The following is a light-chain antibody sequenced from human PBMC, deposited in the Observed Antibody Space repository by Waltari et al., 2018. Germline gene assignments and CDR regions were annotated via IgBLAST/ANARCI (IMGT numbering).Light chain of an antibody. CDR1: AFPNQY. CDR3: QSGDSSGTSWV. J-gene: IGLJ3*02. V-gene: IGLV3-25*03. Sequence: YELKQPPSVSASPGQTARITCPGDAFPNQYASWCQQKPGQAPVVVIYKDTERPSGIPERFSGSSSGTTVTLTISGVQAEDAADYYCQSGDSSGTSWVFGGGTKLTVL. CDR2: KDT.